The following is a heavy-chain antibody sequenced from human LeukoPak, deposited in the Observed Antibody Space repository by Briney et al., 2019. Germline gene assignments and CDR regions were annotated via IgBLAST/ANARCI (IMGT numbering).Heavy chain of an antibody. V-gene: IGHV3-30*04. Sequence: SGGSLRLSCAASGFTFSSYAMHWVRQAPGKGLEGVAVISYDGSNKYYADSVKGRFTISRDNSKNTLYLQMNSLRAEDTAVYYCASLRIAVAGNFDYWGQGTLVTVSS. CDR2: ISYDGSNK. CDR1: GFTFSSYA. D-gene: IGHD6-19*01. J-gene: IGHJ4*02. CDR3: ASLRIAVAGNFDY.